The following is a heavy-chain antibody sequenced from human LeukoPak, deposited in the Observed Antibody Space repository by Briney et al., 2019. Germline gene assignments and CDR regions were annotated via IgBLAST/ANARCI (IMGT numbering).Heavy chain of an antibody. J-gene: IGHJ4*02. Sequence: PGGSLRLSCAASGFTFSSYAMSWVRQAPGKGLEWVSAISGSGGSTYYADSVKGRFTISRDNSKNTLYLQMNSLRAEDTAVYYCAKTPRPGGGDIVVPEFYWGQGTLVTVSS. CDR3: AKTPRPGGGDIVVPEFY. D-gene: IGHD5-12*01. CDR2: ISGSGGST. V-gene: IGHV3-23*01. CDR1: GFTFSSYA.